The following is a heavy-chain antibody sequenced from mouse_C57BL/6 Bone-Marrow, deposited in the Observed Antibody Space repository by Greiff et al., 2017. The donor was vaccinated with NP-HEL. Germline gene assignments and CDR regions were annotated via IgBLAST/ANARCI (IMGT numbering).Heavy chain of an antibody. CDR2: ISYDGSN. J-gene: IGHJ4*01. V-gene: IGHV3-6*01. Sequence: ESGPGLVKPSQSLSLTCSVTGYSITSGYYWNWIRQFPGNKLEWMGYISYDGSNNYNPSLKNRISITRDTSKNQFFLKLNSVTTEHTATYYCGYDGYFLYAMDYWGQGTSVTVSS. CDR1: GYSITSGYY. CDR3: GYDGYFLYAMDY. D-gene: IGHD2-3*01.